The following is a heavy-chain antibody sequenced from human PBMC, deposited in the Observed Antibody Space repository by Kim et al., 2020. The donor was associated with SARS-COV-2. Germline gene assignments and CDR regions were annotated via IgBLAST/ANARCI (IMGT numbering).Heavy chain of an antibody. J-gene: IGHJ4*01. CDR1: GFAFTAYA. V-gene: IGHV3-23*01. CDR2: ISGHGDTI. CDR3: ARSPVTTGLYIDY. Sequence: GGSLRLSCAASGFAFTAYAMTWVRQAPGKGLEWVSTISGHGDTIYYGDSVRGRFTVSRDNPKNTVSLLMNSLTNEDTAVYDCARSPVTTGLYIDYWGRGT. D-gene: IGHD4-17*01.